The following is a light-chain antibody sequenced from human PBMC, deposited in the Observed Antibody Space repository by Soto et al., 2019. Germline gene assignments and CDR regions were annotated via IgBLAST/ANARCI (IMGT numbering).Light chain of an antibody. J-gene: IGKJ4*01. CDR1: QYILSS. CDR3: QQDSSWPLT. V-gene: IGKV3-15*01. CDR2: GAS. Sequence: PGDRFTLSCRDSQYILSSLAWYQQKPGQAPRLLIYGASIWATGVPATFSGSGSGTEFTLSISSLQSEHLGVYYCQQDSSWPLTFGGGTKVEIK.